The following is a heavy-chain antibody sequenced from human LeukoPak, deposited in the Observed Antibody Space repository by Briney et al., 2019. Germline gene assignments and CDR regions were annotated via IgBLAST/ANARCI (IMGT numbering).Heavy chain of an antibody. CDR3: ARGPRVTIAARPGWFDP. Sequence: SETLSLTCAVYGGSFSGYYRSWIRQPPGKGLEWIGEINHSGSTNYNPSLKGRVTISVDTSKNQFSLKLSSVTAADTAVYYCARGPRVTIAARPGWFDPWGQGTLVTVSS. V-gene: IGHV4-34*01. CDR2: INHSGST. J-gene: IGHJ5*02. D-gene: IGHD6-6*01. CDR1: GGSFSGYY.